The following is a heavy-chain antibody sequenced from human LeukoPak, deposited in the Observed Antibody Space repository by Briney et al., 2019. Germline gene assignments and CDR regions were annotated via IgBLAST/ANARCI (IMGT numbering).Heavy chain of an antibody. CDR3: AKDSTGYSGYEIEGGYFDY. Sequence: GGPLRLSCAASGFTFSSYGMHWVRQAPGKGLEWVAVISYDGSNKYYADSVKGRFTISRDNSKNTLYLQMNSLRAEDTAVFYCAKDSTGYSGYEIEGGYFDYWGQGTLVTVSS. CDR2: ISYDGSNK. J-gene: IGHJ4*02. CDR1: GFTFSSYG. D-gene: IGHD5-12*01. V-gene: IGHV3-30*18.